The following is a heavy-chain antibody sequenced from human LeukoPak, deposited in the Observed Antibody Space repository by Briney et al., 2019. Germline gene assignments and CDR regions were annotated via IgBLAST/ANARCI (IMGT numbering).Heavy chain of an antibody. V-gene: IGHV1-8*01. Sequence: ASVKVSCKASGYTFTSYDINWVRQATGQGLEWMGWMNPNSGNTGYVQKFQGRVTMTRNTSISTAYMELSSLRSEDTAVYYCAKGPIVVVPAATKQTYYYYYMDVWGKGTTVTVSS. D-gene: IGHD2-2*01. CDR1: GYTFTSYD. CDR3: AKGPIVVVPAATKQTYYYYYMDV. CDR2: MNPNSGNT. J-gene: IGHJ6*03.